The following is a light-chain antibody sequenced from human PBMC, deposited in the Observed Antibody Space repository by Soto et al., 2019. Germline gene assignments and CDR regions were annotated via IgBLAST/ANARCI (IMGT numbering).Light chain of an antibody. V-gene: IGLV2-14*01. J-gene: IGLJ1*01. Sequence: QSVLTQPASVSGSPGQSITISCSGTSSDVGSYDHVAWYQQFPGKTAKLMIYAVSNRPSGVSNRFSGSKSGNTASLTISGLQADDEAAYYCISYTASSTSYVFGTGTKLTVL. CDR1: SSDVGSYDH. CDR2: AVS. CDR3: ISYTASSTSYV.